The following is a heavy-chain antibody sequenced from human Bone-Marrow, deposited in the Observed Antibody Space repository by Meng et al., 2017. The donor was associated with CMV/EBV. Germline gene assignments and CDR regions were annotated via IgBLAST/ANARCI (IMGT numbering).Heavy chain of an antibody. J-gene: IGHJ4*02. Sequence: FSKYSMSWVRQDPGKGLECVSSISGDTIETYYADSRRGRFSISRDNSRNMLYLQMNYLRAEDTAIYYCVKYQYYDGELSRPGGFDYWVQGNLVTVSS. V-gene: IGHV3-23*01. CDR3: VKYQYYDGELSRPGGFDY. CDR2: ISGDTIET. CDR1: FSKYS. D-gene: IGHD3-10*01.